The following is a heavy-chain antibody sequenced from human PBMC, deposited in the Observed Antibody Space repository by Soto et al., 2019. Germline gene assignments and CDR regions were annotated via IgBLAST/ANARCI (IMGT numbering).Heavy chain of an antibody. Sequence: VQLVESGGGLVQPGGSLRLSCVASGLTFSEHHMDWVRQAPGKGLEWVGRIRNRINSYTTDYAASVKGRFFMSRDDSKSSVFLQMNSLKTEDTAVYYCARRITGAPPADGGDWGQGTLVTVSS. V-gene: IGHV3-72*01. CDR2: IRNRINSYTT. CDR1: GLTFSEHH. CDR3: ARRITGAPPADGGD. J-gene: IGHJ4*02. D-gene: IGHD1-20*01.